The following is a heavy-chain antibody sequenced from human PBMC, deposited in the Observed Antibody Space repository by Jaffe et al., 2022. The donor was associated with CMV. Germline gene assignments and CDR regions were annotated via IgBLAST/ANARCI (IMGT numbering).Heavy chain of an antibody. CDR1: GFTFSHYG. CDR3: ANLIFWSGHPRMDV. Sequence: QVQLVESGGGVVQPGRSLRLSCAASGFTFSHYGMHWVRQAPGKGLEWVAVISYDGSNKYYVDSVKGRFTISRDNSKNTLYLEMNSLRVEDTAVYYCANLIFWSGHPRMDVWGQGTMVTVSS. V-gene: IGHV3-30*18. CDR2: ISYDGSNK. J-gene: IGHJ6*01. D-gene: IGHD3-3*01.